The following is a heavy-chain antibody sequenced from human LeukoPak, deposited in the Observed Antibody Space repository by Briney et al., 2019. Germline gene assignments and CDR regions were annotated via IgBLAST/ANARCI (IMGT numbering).Heavy chain of an antibody. CDR2: ISYDGSNK. CDR1: GFTFSSYG. V-gene: IGHV3-30*03. D-gene: IGHD6-19*01. Sequence: GGSLRLSCAASGFTFSSYGMHWVRQAPGKGLEWVAVISYDGSNKYYADSVKGRFTISRDNSKNTLYLQMNSLRAEDTAVYYCARDSSGWYSATFDYWGQGTLVTVSS. J-gene: IGHJ4*02. CDR3: ARDSSGWYSATFDY.